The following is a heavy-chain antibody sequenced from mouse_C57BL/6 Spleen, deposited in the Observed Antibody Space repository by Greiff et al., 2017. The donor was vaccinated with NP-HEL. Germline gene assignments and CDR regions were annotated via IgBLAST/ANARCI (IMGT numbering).Heavy chain of an antibody. CDR1: GFSLTSYG. V-gene: IGHV2-2*01. CDR3: AGIYYDYDEGGYYAMDY. D-gene: IGHD2-4*01. CDR2: IWSGGST. Sequence: QVQLQQSGPGLVQPSQSLSITCTVSGFSLTSYGVHWVRQSPGKGLEWLGVIWSGGSTDYNAAFISRLSISKDNSKSQVFFKMNRLQADDTAIYYCAGIYYDYDEGGYYAMDYWGQGTSVTVSS. J-gene: IGHJ4*01.